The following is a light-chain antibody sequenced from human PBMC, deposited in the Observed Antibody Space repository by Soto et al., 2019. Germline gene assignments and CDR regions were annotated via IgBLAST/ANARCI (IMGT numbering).Light chain of an antibody. CDR2: DAS. J-gene: IGKJ4*01. CDR3: QQYHILPLT. Sequence: DIRMTQSPSSLSASVGDRVTITGQASQDIGNLLNWYQQKPGKAPKLLIFDASNLETGVPSNFSGSGSGTDFTFTISSLQPEDVATYYCQQYHILPLTFGGGTKVDIK. CDR1: QDIGNL. V-gene: IGKV1-33*01.